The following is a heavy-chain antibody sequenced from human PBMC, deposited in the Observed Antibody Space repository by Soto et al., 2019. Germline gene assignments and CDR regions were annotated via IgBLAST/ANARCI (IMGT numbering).Heavy chain of an antibody. CDR3: AKDPHRDYGDPFDY. CDR1: GFTFSSYA. CDR2: ISGSGCST. Sequence: GGSLRRSCASSGFTFSSYAMSWVRHAPGKGLEWVSAISGSGCSTYYADSVKGRFTISRDNSKNTLYLQMNSLRAEDTAVYYCAKDPHRDYGDPFDYWGQGTLVT. V-gene: IGHV3-23*01. D-gene: IGHD4-17*01. J-gene: IGHJ4*02.